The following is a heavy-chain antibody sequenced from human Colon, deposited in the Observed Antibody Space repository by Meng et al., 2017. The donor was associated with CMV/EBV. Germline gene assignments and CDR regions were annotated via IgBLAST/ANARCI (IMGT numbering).Heavy chain of an antibody. D-gene: IGHD5/OR15-5a*01. V-gene: IGHV4-30-4*01. J-gene: IGHJ2*01. CDR2: TFSSRSR. CDR1: DHQ. CDR3: ARASTFHYWYFDL. Sequence: DHQWMGIRQAPGKGMKWVGKTFSSRSRYDHPSLESRLSISFDTSRSQFFLTLTSVTAADTAVYSCARASTFHYWYFDLWGRGTLVTVSS.